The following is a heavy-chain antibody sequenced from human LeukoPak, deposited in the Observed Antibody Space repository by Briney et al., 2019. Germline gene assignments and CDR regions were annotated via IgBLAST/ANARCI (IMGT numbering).Heavy chain of an antibody. CDR2: ISSSTYI. J-gene: IGHJ4*02. D-gene: IGHD3-10*01. CDR3: ARDRSPGNFDY. CDR1: GFTFSSYT. Sequence: GGSPRLSCAASGFTFSSYTMNWVRQAPGKGLEWVSSISSSTYINYADSVKGRFTISRDNAKNSLYLQMNSLRAEDTAVYYCARDRSPGNFDYWGQGTLVTVSS. V-gene: IGHV3-21*01.